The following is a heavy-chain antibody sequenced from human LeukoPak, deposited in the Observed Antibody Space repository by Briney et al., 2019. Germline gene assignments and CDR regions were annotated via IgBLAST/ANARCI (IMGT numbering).Heavy chain of an antibody. J-gene: IGHJ4*02. CDR3: ARGGGRHVEY. D-gene: IGHD3-16*01. Sequence: GGSLRLSCAASGFTFSSYWMSWVRQAPGKGLEWVANIKEDGSEKNYVASVKGRFTISRDNAKNSLYLQMNSLRAEDTAVYYCARGGGRHVEYWGQGNLVTVSS. CDR1: GFTFSSYW. V-gene: IGHV3-7*05. CDR2: IKEDGSEK.